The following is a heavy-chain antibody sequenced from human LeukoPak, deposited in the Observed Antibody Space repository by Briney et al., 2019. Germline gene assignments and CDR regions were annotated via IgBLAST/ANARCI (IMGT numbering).Heavy chain of an antibody. Sequence: GGSLRPSCAASGFSFSSYEMNWVRQAPGKGLEWVSYISSSGGTIYYADSVKGRFTISRDNAKNSLFLQMNSLRAEDTAVYYCARVVNQLPYSWGQGALVTVSS. CDR2: ISSSGGTI. V-gene: IGHV3-48*03. J-gene: IGHJ4*02. CDR1: GFSFSSYE. D-gene: IGHD2-2*01. CDR3: ARVVNQLPYS.